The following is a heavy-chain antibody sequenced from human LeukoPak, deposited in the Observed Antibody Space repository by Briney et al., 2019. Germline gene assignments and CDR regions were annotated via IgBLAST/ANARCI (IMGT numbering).Heavy chain of an antibody. CDR2: INHSGST. CDR3: ARPVRCSATTCTGPFDY. J-gene: IGHJ4*02. CDR1: GGSFSGYY. Sequence: PSETLSLTCAVYGGSFSGYYWSWIRQPPGKGLEWIGEINHSGSTNYNPSLKSRVTISVDTSKNQFSLRLTSVTASDTAVYYCARPVRCSATTCTGPFDYWGQGTLVTVSS. D-gene: IGHD6-19*01. V-gene: IGHV4-34*01.